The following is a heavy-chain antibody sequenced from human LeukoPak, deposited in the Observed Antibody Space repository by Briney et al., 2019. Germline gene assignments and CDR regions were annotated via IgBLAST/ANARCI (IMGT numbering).Heavy chain of an antibody. CDR1: GYTFTSYA. J-gene: IGHJ5*02. V-gene: IGHV1-8*02. D-gene: IGHD6-19*01. CDR3: ARGFSIAVADTNWFDP. Sequence: ASVKVSCKASGYTFTSYAMNWVRQATGQGLEWMGWMNPNSGNTGYAQKFQGRVTMTRNTSISTAYMELSSLRSEDTAVYYCARGFSIAVADTNWFDPWGQGTLVTVSS. CDR2: MNPNSGNT.